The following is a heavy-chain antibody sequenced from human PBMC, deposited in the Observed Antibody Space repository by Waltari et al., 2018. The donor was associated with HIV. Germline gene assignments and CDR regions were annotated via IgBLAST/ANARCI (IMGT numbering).Heavy chain of an antibody. D-gene: IGHD2-15*01. Sequence: QVKLVESGGGLVQPGGSLRLSCAAPVFIFRGFAIHWVRQAPGKGLELVAVISRDGSSKYYADSVQGRFTISRDNSKNSLHLHMNSLRPKDTAVYYCAREGIVAAPFDFWGLGTLVTVSS. J-gene: IGHJ4*02. V-gene: IGHV3-30*01. CDR2: ISRDGSSK. CDR3: AREGIVAAPFDF. CDR1: VFIFRGFA.